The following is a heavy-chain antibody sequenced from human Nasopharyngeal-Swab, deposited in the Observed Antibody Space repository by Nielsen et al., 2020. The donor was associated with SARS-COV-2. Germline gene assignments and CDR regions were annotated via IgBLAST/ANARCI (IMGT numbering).Heavy chain of an antibody. V-gene: IGHV1-2*06. CDR1: GYTFSDYY. CDR2: INPRSGDT. D-gene: IGHD1/OR15-1a*01. Sequence: ASVKVSCKPSGYTFSDYYIHWVRQAPGQGLEWMGRINPRSGDTDYAQKFQGRVTLTRDTSISTAYMELSRLRSDDTAVYYCARDLSNTGDALDIWGQGTLVTVSS. CDR3: ARDLSNTGDALDI. J-gene: IGHJ3*02.